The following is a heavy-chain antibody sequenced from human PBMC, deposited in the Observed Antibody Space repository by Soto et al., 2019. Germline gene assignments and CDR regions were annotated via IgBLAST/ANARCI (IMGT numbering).Heavy chain of an antibody. D-gene: IGHD6-19*01. V-gene: IGHV3-66*01. Sequence: GGSLRLSCAASGFTVSSNYMSWVRQAPGKGLEWVSVIYSGGSTYYADSVKGRFTISRDNSKNTLYLQMNSLRAEDTAVYYCARDLGGYSSGWPNWGQGTLVTVSS. CDR2: IYSGGST. CDR3: ARDLGGYSSGWPN. CDR1: GFTVSSNY. J-gene: IGHJ4*02.